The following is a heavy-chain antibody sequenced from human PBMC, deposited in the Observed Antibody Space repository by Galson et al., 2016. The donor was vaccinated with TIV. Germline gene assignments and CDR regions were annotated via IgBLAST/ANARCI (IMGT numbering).Heavy chain of an antibody. V-gene: IGHV1-2*02. Sequence: SVKASCKASAYTFTGYYIHWMRQSPGQGLEWMGWITPNSGGTNYAQKFQGRVTMTRDTSINTAYMELSRLRSDDTAVYYCARGDEDIGVVPAALGYWGQGTLVTVSS. J-gene: IGHJ4*02. D-gene: IGHD2-2*01. CDR1: AYTFTGYY. CDR2: ITPNSGGT. CDR3: ARGDEDIGVVPAALGY.